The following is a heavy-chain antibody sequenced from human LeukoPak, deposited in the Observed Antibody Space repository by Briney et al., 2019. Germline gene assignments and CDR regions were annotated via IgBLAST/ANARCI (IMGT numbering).Heavy chain of an antibody. J-gene: IGHJ6*04. Sequence: GASVKVSCKASGYTFTSYGISWVRQAPGQGLEWMGWISAYNGNTNYAQKLQGRVTMTTDTSTSTAYMELRSLRSDDTAVYYCARETYVDTFGVLDVWGKGTTVTISS. CDR3: ARETYVDTFGVLDV. V-gene: IGHV1-18*01. D-gene: IGHD5-18*01. CDR2: ISAYNGNT. CDR1: GYTFTSYG.